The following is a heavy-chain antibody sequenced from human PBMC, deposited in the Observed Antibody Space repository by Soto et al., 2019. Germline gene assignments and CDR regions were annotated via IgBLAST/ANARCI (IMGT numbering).Heavy chain of an antibody. CDR3: ARAETYYDILTGYYNSPFDY. CDR2: IYYSGST. V-gene: IGHV4-31*03. CDR1: GGSISSGGYY. D-gene: IGHD3-9*01. J-gene: IGHJ4*02. Sequence: SETLSLTCTVSGGSISSGGYYWSWIRQHPGKGLEWIGYIYYSGSTYYNPSLKSRVTISVDTSKNQFSLKLSSVTAADTAVYYCARAETYYDILTGYYNSPFDYWGQGTLVTVSS.